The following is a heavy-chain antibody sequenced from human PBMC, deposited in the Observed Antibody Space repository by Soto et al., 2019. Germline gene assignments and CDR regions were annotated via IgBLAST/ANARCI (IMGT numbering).Heavy chain of an antibody. Sequence: PGGPLRLSCAASGFTFSSYAMSWVRQAPGKGLEWVSAISGSGGSTYYADSVKGRFTISRDNSKNTLYPQMNSLRAEDTAVYYCAKSGLTLPRTYMRLTRNPYFDYWGQGTLVTVSS. CDR3: AKSGLTLPRTYMRLTRNPYFDY. D-gene: IGHD1-1*01. CDR2: ISGSGGST. CDR1: GFTFSSYA. J-gene: IGHJ4*02. V-gene: IGHV3-23*01.